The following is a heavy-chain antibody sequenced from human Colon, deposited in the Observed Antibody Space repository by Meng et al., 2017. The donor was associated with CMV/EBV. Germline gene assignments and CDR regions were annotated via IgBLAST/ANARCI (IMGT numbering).Heavy chain of an antibody. Sequence: GESLKISCAASGFTVSSNYMSWVRQAPGKGLEWVSVVYSSGSTYYADSVKGRFTISRDNSKNTLYLQMNSLRAEDTAVYYCVRSMVFGVTAPDYWGQGTLVTVSS. V-gene: IGHV3-53*01. J-gene: IGHJ4*02. D-gene: IGHD3-3*01. CDR3: VRSMVFGVTAPDY. CDR1: GFTVSSNY. CDR2: VYSSGST.